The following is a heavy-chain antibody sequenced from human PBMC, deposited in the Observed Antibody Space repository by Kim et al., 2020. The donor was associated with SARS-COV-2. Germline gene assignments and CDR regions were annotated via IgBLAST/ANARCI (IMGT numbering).Heavy chain of an antibody. CDR3: ARGAGLKTYYDFWSGYPEPNWFDP. CDR1: GYTFTSYD. J-gene: IGHJ5*02. CDR2: MNPNSGNT. V-gene: IGHV1-8*01. D-gene: IGHD3-3*01. Sequence: ASVKVSCKASGYTFTSYDINWVRQATGQGLEWMGWMNPNSGNTGYAQKFQGRVTMTRNTSISTAYMELSSLRSEDTAVYYCARGAGLKTYYDFWSGYPEPNWFDPWGQGTLVTVSS.